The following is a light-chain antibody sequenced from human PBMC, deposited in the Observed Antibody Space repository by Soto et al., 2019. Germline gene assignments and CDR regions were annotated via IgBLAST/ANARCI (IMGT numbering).Light chain of an antibody. CDR1: QSISTY. V-gene: IGKV1-39*01. CDR3: QQYYSYSWT. Sequence: DIQMTQSPSSLSASIGDRVTITCRASQSISTYVNWYQQKPGKAPKLLIYAASTLQSGVPSRFSGSGSGTDFTLTISCLQSEDFATYYCQQYYSYSWTFGQGTKVEIK. J-gene: IGKJ1*01. CDR2: AAS.